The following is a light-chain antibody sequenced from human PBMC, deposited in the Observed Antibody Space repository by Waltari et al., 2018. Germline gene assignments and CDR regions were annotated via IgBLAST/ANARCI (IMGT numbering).Light chain of an antibody. CDR3: CSYAGSTTYV. J-gene: IGLJ1*01. CDR2: EVM. V-gene: IGLV2-23*02. Sequence: QSALTQPASVSGSPGQSITISCTGTSSDVASYNLVSWYQQHPGKAPNLMIYEVMKRPSGVSNRFSGSKSGNTASLTISGLQAEDEADYYCCSYAGSTTYVFGTGTKVTVL. CDR1: SSDVASYNL.